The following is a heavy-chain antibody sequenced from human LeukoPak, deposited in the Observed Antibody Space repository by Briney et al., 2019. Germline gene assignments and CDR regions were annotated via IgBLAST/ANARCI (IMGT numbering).Heavy chain of an antibody. CDR1: GFSFSNYA. CDR3: AKDSVVRIMGFDY. V-gene: IGHV3-23*01. J-gene: IGHJ4*02. CDR2: ISVSCVST. Sequence: GGSLRLSCAASGFSFSNYAISWVRQAPGKGLEWVSGISVSCVSTYHAYSVKGRFTISRDNSKNTLYLQMNSLRAEDTAVYYCAKDSVVRIMGFDYWGQGTLVTVSS. D-gene: IGHD2-15*01.